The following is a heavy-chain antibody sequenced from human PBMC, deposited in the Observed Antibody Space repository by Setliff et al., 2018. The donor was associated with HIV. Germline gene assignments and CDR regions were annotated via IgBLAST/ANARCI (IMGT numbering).Heavy chain of an antibody. CDR1: RFTFSGYY. CDR2: ISGSGNII. J-gene: IGHJ4*02. Sequence: PGGSLRLSCAASRFTFSGYYMTWIRQAPGKGLEWVSYISGSGNIIYYADSVKGRFTISRDNAKNSLYLHMNSLRAEDTAMYYCAREWDTDMAHLDYWGQGTMVTVS. V-gene: IGHV3-11*04. D-gene: IGHD5-18*01. CDR3: AREWDTDMAHLDY.